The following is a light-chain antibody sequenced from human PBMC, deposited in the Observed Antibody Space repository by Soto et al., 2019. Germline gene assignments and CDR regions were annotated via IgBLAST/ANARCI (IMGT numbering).Light chain of an antibody. CDR2: VAS. J-gene: IGKJ4*01. Sequence: EILLTQSPGTLSLSPGERATLSCRASQSVSSSYLACYQQKPGQAPRLLIYVASSRATGIPDRFSGSGSGTDFTLTISRLEPEDFEVYYCQHCQPYGDSPTLTFGGGTQVDIK. CDR1: QSVSSSY. V-gene: IGKV3-20*01. CDR3: QHCQPYGDSPTLT.